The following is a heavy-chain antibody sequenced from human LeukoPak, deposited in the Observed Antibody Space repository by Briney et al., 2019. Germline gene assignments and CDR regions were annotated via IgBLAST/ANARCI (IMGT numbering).Heavy chain of an antibody. V-gene: IGHV1-8*01. J-gene: IGHJ6*03. D-gene: IGHD3-10*01. CDR3: ARGFRQGGSGSYYYYYYYMDV. CDR1: GYTFTSYD. CDR2: MNPNSGNT. Sequence: ASVKVSCKASGYTFTSYDINWVRQATGQGLEWMGWMNPNSGNTGYAQKFQGRVTMTRNTSISTAYMELSSLRSEDTAVYYCARGFRQGGSGSYYYYYYYMDVWSKGTTVTVSS.